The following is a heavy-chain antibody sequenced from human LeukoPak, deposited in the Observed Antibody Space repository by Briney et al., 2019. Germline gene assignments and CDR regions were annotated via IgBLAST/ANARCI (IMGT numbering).Heavy chain of an antibody. Sequence: PGRSLRLSCAASGFTFSSYAMHWVRQAPGKGLEWVAVISYDGSNKYYADSVKGRFTISRDNSKNTLYLQMNSLRAEDTAVYYCAKEWSTWGQGTLVTVSS. V-gene: IGHV3-30-3*01. CDR1: GFTFSSYA. CDR3: AKEWST. J-gene: IGHJ5*02. D-gene: IGHD1-26*01. CDR2: ISYDGSNK.